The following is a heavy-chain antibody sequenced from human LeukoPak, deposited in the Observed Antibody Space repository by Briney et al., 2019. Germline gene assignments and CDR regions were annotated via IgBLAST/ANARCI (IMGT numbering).Heavy chain of an antibody. V-gene: IGHV4-4*07. CDR2: IYTSGST. J-gene: IGHJ4*02. D-gene: IGHD2-15*01. Sequence: SETLSLACTVSGGSISSYYWSWIRQPTGKGLEWIGRIYTSGSTNYSPSLKSRVTMSVDTSKNQFSLKLSSVTAADTAVYYCARDHELLLDYWGQGTLVTVSS. CDR1: GGSISSYY. CDR3: ARDHELLLDY.